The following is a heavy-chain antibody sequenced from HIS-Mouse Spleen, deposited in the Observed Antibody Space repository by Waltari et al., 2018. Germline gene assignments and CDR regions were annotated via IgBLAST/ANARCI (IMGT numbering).Heavy chain of an antibody. V-gene: IGHV4-34*01. Sequence: QVQLQQWGAGLLKPSETLSLTCAVYGGSFSGYYWGWIRQPPGKGLEWIGEINHSGSTNYNPSLKSRVTISVDTSKNQFSLKLSSVTAADTAVYYCARVRTMIVWDWGQGTLVTVSS. CDR3: ARVRTMIVWD. D-gene: IGHD3-22*01. CDR1: GGSFSGYY. J-gene: IGHJ4*02. CDR2: INHSGST.